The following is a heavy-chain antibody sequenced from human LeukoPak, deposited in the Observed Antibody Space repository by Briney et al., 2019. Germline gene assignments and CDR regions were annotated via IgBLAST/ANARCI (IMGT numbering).Heavy chain of an antibody. V-gene: IGHV3-11*01. CDR1: GFTFSDYY. D-gene: IGHD1-26*01. Sequence: GGSLRLSCAASGFTFSDYYMSWIRQAPGKGLEWVSYISSNHKTIYYAASVKDRFTISRDNANNSLFLQMNSLTAEDAAIYYCARGYRGSYFFDYWGQGILVTVSS. CDR3: ARGYRGSYFFDY. CDR2: ISSNHKTI. J-gene: IGHJ4*02.